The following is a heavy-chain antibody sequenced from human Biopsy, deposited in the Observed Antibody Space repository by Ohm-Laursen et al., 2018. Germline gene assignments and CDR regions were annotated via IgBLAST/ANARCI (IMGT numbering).Heavy chain of an antibody. D-gene: IGHD3-10*01. V-gene: IGHV3-9*01. J-gene: IGHJ4*02. CDR2: IDWNRGSI. CDR1: RFTFEDYA. CDR3: AKDKGAHINYGDLYYFDS. Sequence: SLRLSCAASRFTFEDYAMHWVRLAPGKGLEWVSGIDWNRGSIAYGDSVKGRFTISRDNGKNFLYLQMSSLRVEDTALYFCAKDKGAHINYGDLYYFDSWGPGTMVTVSA.